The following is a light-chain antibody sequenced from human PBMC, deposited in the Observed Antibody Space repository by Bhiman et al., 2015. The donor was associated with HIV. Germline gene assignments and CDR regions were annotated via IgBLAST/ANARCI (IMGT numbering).Light chain of an antibody. V-gene: IGLV1-51*01. CDR2: DNN. CDR3: GTWDSSLSAEV. CDR1: SSNIGNNY. J-gene: IGLJ3*02. Sequence: QSVLTQPPSVSAAPGQKVTISCSGSSSNIGNNYVSWYQQLPGTAPKLLIYDNNKRPSGIPDRFSGSKSGTSATLGITGLQTGDEADYYCGTWDSSLSAEVFGGGT.